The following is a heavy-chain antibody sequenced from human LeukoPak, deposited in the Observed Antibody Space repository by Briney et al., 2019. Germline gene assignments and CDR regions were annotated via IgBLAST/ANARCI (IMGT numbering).Heavy chain of an antibody. CDR3: AKEIYGDSTGGRFQY. J-gene: IGHJ1*01. Sequence: PGGSLRLSCAASGFSLSSFTMNWVRQAPGKGLEWVSTISSGSSHIYYADAVKGRFTISRDNAKNSLYLQMNSLRVEDTAFYYCAKEIYGDSTGGRFQYWGQGTLVTVSS. CDR1: GFSLSSFT. V-gene: IGHV3-21*01. D-gene: IGHD4-17*01. CDR2: ISSGSSHI.